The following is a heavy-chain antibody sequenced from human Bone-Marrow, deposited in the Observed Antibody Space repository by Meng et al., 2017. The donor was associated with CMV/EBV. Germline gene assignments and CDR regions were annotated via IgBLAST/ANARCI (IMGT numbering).Heavy chain of an antibody. V-gene: IGHV4-34*01. Sequence: GSLRLSCAVYGGSFSGYYWSWIRQPPGKGLEWIGEINHSGSTNYNPSLKSRVTISVDTSKNQFFLKLSSVTAADTAVYYCARRGLRFLEWLLFSWFDPWGQGTLVTVSS. D-gene: IGHD3-3*01. J-gene: IGHJ5*02. CDR3: ARRGLRFLEWLLFSWFDP. CDR1: GGSFSGYY. CDR2: INHSGST.